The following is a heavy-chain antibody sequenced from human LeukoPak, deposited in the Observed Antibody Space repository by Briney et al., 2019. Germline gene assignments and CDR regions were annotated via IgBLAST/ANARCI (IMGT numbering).Heavy chain of an antibody. D-gene: IGHD3-22*01. V-gene: IGHV2-5*02. CDR1: GFSLSTTGVG. Sequence: ASGPTLVKPTQTLTLTCTFSGFSLSTTGVGVGWIRQPPGKPLEWLGVIYWDDDRHYSPFLKNRLTITKDTSNNQVVLIMTNMDPVDTGTYYCAHSSTMIMDYWGQGTLVTVSS. CDR3: AHSSTMIMDY. J-gene: IGHJ4*02. CDR2: IYWDDDR.